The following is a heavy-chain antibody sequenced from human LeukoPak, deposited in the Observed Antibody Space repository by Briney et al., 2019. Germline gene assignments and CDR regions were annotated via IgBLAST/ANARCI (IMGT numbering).Heavy chain of an antibody. D-gene: IGHD4-17*01. V-gene: IGHV3-21*01. J-gene: IGHJ4*02. CDR2: ISSSSNYI. CDR3: ARSRDYAEDGDN. CDR1: GFTFSRYY. Sequence: GGSLRLSCAASGFTFSRYYMNWVRQAPGKGLEWVSSISSSSNYIYYADSVKGRFTISRDNAKNSLYLQMSSLRAEDTAVYYCARSRDYAEDGDNWGQGTLVTVSS.